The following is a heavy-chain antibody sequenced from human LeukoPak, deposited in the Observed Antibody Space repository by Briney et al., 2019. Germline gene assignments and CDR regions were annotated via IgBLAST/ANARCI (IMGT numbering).Heavy chain of an antibody. CDR1: GYTFTSYG. D-gene: IGHD3-9*01. V-gene: IGHV1-18*01. J-gene: IGHJ4*02. CDR2: ISAYNGNT. Sequence: ASVKVSCKASGYTFTSYGISWVRQAPGQGLEWMGWISAYNGNTSYAQKLQGRVTMTTDTSTSTAYMELRSLRSDDTAVYYCALSRVLRYFDWLSSGGVFDYWGQGTLVTVSS. CDR3: ALSRVLRYFDWLSSGGVFDY.